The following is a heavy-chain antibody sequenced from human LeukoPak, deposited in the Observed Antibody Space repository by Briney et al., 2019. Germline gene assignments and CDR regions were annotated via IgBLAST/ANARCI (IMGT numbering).Heavy chain of an antibody. CDR1: GFTFSSYA. V-gene: IGHV3-66*01. J-gene: IGHJ4*02. D-gene: IGHD6-6*01. CDR3: ARSEYSRTPFDY. Sequence: TGGSLRLSCAASGFTFSSYAMSWVRQAPGKGLEWVSVIYSGGSTYYADSVKGRFTISRDNSKNTLYLQMNSLRAEDTAVYYCARSEYSRTPFDYWGQGTLVTVSS. CDR2: IYSGGST.